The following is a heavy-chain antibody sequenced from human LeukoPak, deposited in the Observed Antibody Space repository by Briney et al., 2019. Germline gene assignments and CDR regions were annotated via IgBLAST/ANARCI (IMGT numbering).Heavy chain of an antibody. J-gene: IGHJ5*02. D-gene: IGHD6-6*01. V-gene: IGHV1-69*05. CDR1: GGTFSSYA. Sequence: ASVKVSCKASGGTFSSYAISWVRQAPGQGLEWMGGIIPIFGTANYAQKFQGRVTITTDESTSTAYMELSSLRSEDTAVYYCARDDSSSLGWFDPWGQGTLVTVSS. CDR3: ARDDSSSLGWFDP. CDR2: IIPIFGTA.